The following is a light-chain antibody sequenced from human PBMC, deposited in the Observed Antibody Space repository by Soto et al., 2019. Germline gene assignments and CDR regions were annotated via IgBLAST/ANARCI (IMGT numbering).Light chain of an antibody. Sequence: QTVVTQPPSVSGAPGQRVTISCTGSSSNIGAGYDVHWYQQLPGTAPKLLIYGNSNRPSGVPDRFSGSKSGTSASLAITGLQAGDEADYYCQSSDSSLSARVFGGGTELTVL. CDR3: QSSDSSLSARV. V-gene: IGLV1-40*01. CDR2: GNS. J-gene: IGLJ3*02. CDR1: SSNIGAGYD.